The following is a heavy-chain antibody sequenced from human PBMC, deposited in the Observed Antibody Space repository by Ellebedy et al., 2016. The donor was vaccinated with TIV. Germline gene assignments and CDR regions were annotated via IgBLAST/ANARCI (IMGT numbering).Heavy chain of an antibody. CDR1: GFAFSNYW. J-gene: IGHJ6*02. D-gene: IGHD6-19*01. CDR2: VSTDGSSA. CDR3: TKSSGWYYYGMDV. V-gene: IGHV3-74*01. Sequence: GESLKISCAASGFAFSNYWMHWVRQAPGRGLVWVSRVSTDGSSANYADSVKGRFTVSRDNAKNTLYLQMNSLKTEDTAVYYCTKSSGWYYYGMDVWGQGTTVTVSS.